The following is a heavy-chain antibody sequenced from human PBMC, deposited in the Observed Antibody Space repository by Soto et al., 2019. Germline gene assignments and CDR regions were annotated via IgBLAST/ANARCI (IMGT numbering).Heavy chain of an antibody. CDR2: IYCSGST. CDR3: ARERGGQWLRLRGAFDI. CDR1: VGSISSYY. Sequence: SEAQFLTCTVFVGSISSYYWSWIRERPGKGLEWSGYIYCSGSTNYNPSLKSRVTISVDTSKNQFSLKLSSVTAADTAVYYCARERGGQWLRLRGAFDIWGQGTMVTVSS. V-gene: IGHV4-59*01. J-gene: IGHJ3*02. D-gene: IGHD5-12*01.